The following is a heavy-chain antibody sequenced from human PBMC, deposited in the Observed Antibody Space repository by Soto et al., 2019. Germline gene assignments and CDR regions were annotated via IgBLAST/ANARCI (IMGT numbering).Heavy chain of an antibody. CDR3: AREYYGLLTGYYTDY. CDR2: ISGDGVTT. CDR1: GFPFSSYW. D-gene: IGHD3-9*01. J-gene: IGHJ4*02. Sequence: EVQLVESGGDLVQRGGSLRLSCAASGFPFSSYWMHWVRHTPGKGLEWVARISGDGVTTYYADSVTGRFTVSRDNAKNTLSLQISGLRAEDTAVYYCAREYYGLLTGYYTDYLCQGTLVSVSS. V-gene: IGHV3-74*01.